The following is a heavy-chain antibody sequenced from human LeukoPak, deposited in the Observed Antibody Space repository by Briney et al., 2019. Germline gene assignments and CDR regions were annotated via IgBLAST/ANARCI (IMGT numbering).Heavy chain of an antibody. CDR3: VRELNDLT. CDR1: GFIFSDFE. CDR2: ISSRGSSI. Sequence: GGSLRLXCAASGFIFSDFEMNWVRQAPGKGPECVSYISSRGSSIFYADSVRGRFTVSRDNAKSSLSLQMNSLRVEDTAIYYCVRELNDLTWGQRALVTVSS. V-gene: IGHV3-48*03. J-gene: IGHJ5*02. D-gene: IGHD3-3*01.